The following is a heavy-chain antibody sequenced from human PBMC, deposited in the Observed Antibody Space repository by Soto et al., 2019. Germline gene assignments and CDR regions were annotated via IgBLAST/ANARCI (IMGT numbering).Heavy chain of an antibody. CDR2: INHSGST. V-gene: IGHV4-34*01. CDR1: GGSFSGYY. D-gene: IGHD6-13*01. CDR3: GRFRRSAYSGRWGQYYGMDV. J-gene: IGHJ6*02. Sequence: QVQLQQWGAGLLKPSETLSLTCAVYGGSFSGYYWSWIRQPPGKGLEWIGEINHSGSTNYNPSLRSRFTISVDTSKNRFSLKLSSVTAAETAVYYGGRFRRSAYSGRWGQYYGMDVWGQGTTVTFSS.